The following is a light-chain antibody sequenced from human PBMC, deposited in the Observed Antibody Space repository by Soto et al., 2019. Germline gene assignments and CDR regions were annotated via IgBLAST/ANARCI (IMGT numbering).Light chain of an antibody. CDR3: QSYDSSLSGYV. J-gene: IGLJ1*01. Sequence: QSVLTQPPSVSGAPGQRVTISCTGSSSNIGAGYDVHWYQQLPGTAPKPLIYGNSNRPSGVPDRFSGSKSGTLASLAITGLQAEDEADYYCQSYDSSLSGYVFGTGTKVTVL. CDR2: GNS. CDR1: SSNIGAGYD. V-gene: IGLV1-40*01.